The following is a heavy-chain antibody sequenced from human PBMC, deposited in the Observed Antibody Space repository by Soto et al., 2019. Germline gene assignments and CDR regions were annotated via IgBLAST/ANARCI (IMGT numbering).Heavy chain of an antibody. CDR3: ASPSSSYYYYGMDV. D-gene: IGHD2-2*01. Sequence: GSLRLSCAASGFTFSSYWMHWVRQAPGKGLVWVSRINSDGSSTSYADSVKGRFTISRDNAKNTLYLQMNSLRAEDTAVYYCASPSSSYYYYGMDVWGQGTTVTVSS. CDR1: GFTFSSYW. J-gene: IGHJ6*02. V-gene: IGHV3-74*01. CDR2: INSDGSST.